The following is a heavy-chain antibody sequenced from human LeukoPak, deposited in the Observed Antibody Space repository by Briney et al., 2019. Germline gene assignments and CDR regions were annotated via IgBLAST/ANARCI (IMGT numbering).Heavy chain of an antibody. CDR3: ARDRDYGGTRIDDY. CDR2: ISAYNGNT. D-gene: IGHD4-23*01. CDR1: GYTFTSYG. J-gene: IGHJ4*02. Sequence: ASVKVSCKAPGYTFTSYGISWVRQAPGQGLEWMGWISAYNGNTNYARKLQGRVTMTTDTSTSTAYMELRNLRSDDTAVYYCARDRDYGGTRIDDYWGQGTLVTVSS. V-gene: IGHV1-18*01.